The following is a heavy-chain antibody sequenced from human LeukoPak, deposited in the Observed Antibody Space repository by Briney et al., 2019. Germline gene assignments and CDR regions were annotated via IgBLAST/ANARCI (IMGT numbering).Heavy chain of an antibody. CDR2: IIPILGIA. CDR1: GGTFSSYT. J-gene: IGHJ4*02. V-gene: IGHV1-69*04. D-gene: IGHD3-16*01. CDR3: AREVGRGGAEGEFDY. Sequence: ASVKVSCKASGGTFSSYTISWVRQAPGQGLEWMGRIIPILGIANYAQKFQGRVTITADKSTSTAYMELSSLRSEDTAVYYCAREVGRGGAEGEFDYWGQGTLVTVSS.